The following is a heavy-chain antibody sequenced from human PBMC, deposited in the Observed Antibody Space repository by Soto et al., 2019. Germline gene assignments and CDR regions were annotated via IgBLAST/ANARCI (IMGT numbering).Heavy chain of an antibody. CDR1: GYSFAGYW. J-gene: IGHJ6*02. CDR3: AGGGVRGVITRTRDYYGMDV. V-gene: IGHV5-51*01. CDR2: IYPGDSDT. D-gene: IGHD3-10*01. Sequence: PGESLKISCKGSGYSFAGYWIAWVRQMPGKDLEWMGIIYPGDSDTRYSPSFEGQVTISADKSISTAYLQWSSLKASDTAMYYCAGGGVRGVITRTRDYYGMDVWGQGTTVTVSS.